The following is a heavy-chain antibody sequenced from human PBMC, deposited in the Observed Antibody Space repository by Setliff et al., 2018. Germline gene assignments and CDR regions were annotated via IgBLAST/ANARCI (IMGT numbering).Heavy chain of an antibody. V-gene: IGHV4-39*07. CDR1: GGSISDNGYF. Sequence: SETLSLTCTVPGGSISDNGYFWGWVRQPPGKGLEWIGNIYFGGNTYFNPSFKSRVTMSIDTSNSQFSLKLSSETAADTAIYYCARDASASDGRNAFDIWGQGTMVTVSS. CDR2: IYFGGNT. J-gene: IGHJ3*02. CDR3: ARDASASDGRNAFDI. D-gene: IGHD1-26*01.